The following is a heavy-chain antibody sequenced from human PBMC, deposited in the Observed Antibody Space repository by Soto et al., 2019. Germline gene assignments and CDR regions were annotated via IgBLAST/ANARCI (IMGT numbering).Heavy chain of an antibody. V-gene: IGHV4-30-4*01. J-gene: IGHJ4*02. Sequence: PSETLSLTCAVSGCSVSSSQWWTWIRQPPGEGLEWIGHIFDSGTTYTNPSLRSQVAISLDTSKNHFSLTLSSVTAADTAVYYCARGPSGDKVHYWGQGALVTVSS. CDR1: GCSVSSSQW. CDR3: ARGPSGDKVHY. CDR2: IFDSGTT. D-gene: IGHD7-27*01.